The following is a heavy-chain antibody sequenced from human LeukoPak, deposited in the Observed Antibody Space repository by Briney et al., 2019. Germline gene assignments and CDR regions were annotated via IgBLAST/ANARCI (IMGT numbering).Heavy chain of an antibody. CDR2: VYYSGST. CDR1: GDAISGYY. D-gene: IGHD2-21*01. J-gene: IGHJ4*02. Sequence: SETLSLTCSVSGDAISGYYWSWIRQSPGQGLEWIGYVYYSGSTNYNPSLKSRAAISIDTSKNQFSLNLTSVTAADTAVYYCASGWLRYYYFDTWGQGTLVTVSS. CDR3: ASGWLRYYYFDT. V-gene: IGHV4-59*01.